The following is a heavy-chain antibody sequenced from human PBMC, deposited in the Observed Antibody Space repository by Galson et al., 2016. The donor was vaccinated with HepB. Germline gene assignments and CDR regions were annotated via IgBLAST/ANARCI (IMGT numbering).Heavy chain of an antibody. D-gene: IGHD6-19*01. V-gene: IGHV1-3*01. J-gene: IGHJ4*02. CDR1: GYTFTSYA. CDR2: INAGKGNT. CDR3: ARGSSGWYLGA. Sequence: SVKVSCKASGYTFTSYALHRVRQAPGQRLDWMGWINAGKGNTKYSQKFLGRVTFTRDTSASTVYMELSSLRSEDTALYYCARGSSGWYLGAWGQGTLVTVSS.